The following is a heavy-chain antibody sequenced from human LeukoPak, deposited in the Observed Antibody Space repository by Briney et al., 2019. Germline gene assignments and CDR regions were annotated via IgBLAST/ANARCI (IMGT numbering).Heavy chain of an antibody. CDR3: ARDRGHTVTTQESNWFDP. D-gene: IGHD4-17*01. CDR1: GGSIGSGDYY. V-gene: IGHV4-30-4*01. CDR2: IYYSGST. Sequence: PSQTLSLTCTVSGGSIGSGDYYWSWIRQPPGKGLEWIGYIYYSGSTYYNPSLKSRVTISVDTSKNQFSLKLSSVTAADTAVYYCARDRGHTVTTQESNWFDPWGQGTLVTVSS. J-gene: IGHJ5*02.